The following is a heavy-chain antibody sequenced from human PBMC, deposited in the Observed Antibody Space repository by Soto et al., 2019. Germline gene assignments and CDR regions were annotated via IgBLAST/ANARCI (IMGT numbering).Heavy chain of an antibody. Sequence: QMQLVESGGGLVKPGGSLRLSCAASGFTFSDYYMSWIRQAPGKGLEWVSYISSSSGNIRYADSVKGRFTISRDNAKNSLYLQMNSLRAEDTAVYFCATHYSNYGPVDPWGQGTLVTGSS. V-gene: IGHV3-11*06. CDR2: ISSSSGNI. D-gene: IGHD4-4*01. J-gene: IGHJ5*02. CDR1: GFTFSDYY. CDR3: ATHYSNYGPVDP.